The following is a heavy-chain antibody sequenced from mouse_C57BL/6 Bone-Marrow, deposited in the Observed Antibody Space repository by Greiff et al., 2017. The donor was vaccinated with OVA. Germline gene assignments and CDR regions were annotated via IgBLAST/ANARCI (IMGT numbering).Heavy chain of an antibody. V-gene: IGHV5-4*01. CDR3: AREKLTGGFDY. CDR2: ISDGGSYT. Sequence: EVQLVESGGGLVKPGGSLKLSCAASGFTFSSYAMSWVRQTPEKRLEWVATISDGGSYTYYPENVKGRFTISRDNAKNNLYLQMSHLKSEDTAMYYCAREKLTGGFDYGGQGTTLTVSS. CDR1: GFTFSSYA. D-gene: IGHD4-1*01. J-gene: IGHJ2*01.